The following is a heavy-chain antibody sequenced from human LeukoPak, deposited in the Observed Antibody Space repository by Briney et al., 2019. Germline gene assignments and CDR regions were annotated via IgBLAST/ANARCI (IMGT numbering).Heavy chain of an antibody. CDR1: GFTFSDYY. V-gene: IGHV3-11*06. CDR3: ARDYCSSTNCYWIDH. Sequence: PGGSLRLSCAASGFTFSDYYMSWIRQAPGKGLEWVSYISSSSSYTNYADSVKGRFTISRDNSQNTLYLQMNSLRSEDTAVYYCARDYCSSTNCYWIDHWGQGTLVTVSS. D-gene: IGHD2-2*01. CDR2: ISSSSSYT. J-gene: IGHJ5*02.